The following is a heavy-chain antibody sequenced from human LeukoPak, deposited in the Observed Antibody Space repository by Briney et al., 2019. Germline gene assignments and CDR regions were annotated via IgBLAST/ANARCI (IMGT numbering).Heavy chain of an antibody. CDR1: GFTFSSYG. D-gene: IGHD2-2*01. CDR3: ARDLGYCSSTSCPFDY. CDR2: IWYDGSNK. Sequence: GGSLRLSCAASGFTFSSYGMHWVRQAPGKGLEWVAVIWYDGSNKYYADSVKGRFTISRDNSKNTLYLQMNNLRAEDTAVYYCARDLGYCSSTSCPFDYWGQGTLVTVSS. V-gene: IGHV3-33*01. J-gene: IGHJ4*02.